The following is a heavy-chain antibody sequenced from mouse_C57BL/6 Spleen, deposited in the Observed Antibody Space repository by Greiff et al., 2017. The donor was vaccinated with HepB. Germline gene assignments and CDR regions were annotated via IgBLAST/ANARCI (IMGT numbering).Heavy chain of an antibody. CDR2: ISSGGSYP. CDR1: GFTFSSYG. Sequence: EVKVVESGGDLVKPGGSLKLSCAASGFTFSSYGMSWVRQTPDKRLEWVATISSGGSYPYYPDSVKGRFTISRDNAKNTLYLQMCSLKSEDTAMYYCARHSGTRTRGGFAYWGQGTLVTVSA. J-gene: IGHJ3*01. CDR3: ARHSGTRTRGGFAY. V-gene: IGHV5-6*01. D-gene: IGHD3-1*01.